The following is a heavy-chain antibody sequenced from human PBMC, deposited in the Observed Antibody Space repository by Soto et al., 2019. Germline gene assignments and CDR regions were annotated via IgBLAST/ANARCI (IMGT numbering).Heavy chain of an antibody. J-gene: IGHJ3*02. CDR2: IYYSGST. D-gene: IGHD3-22*01. V-gene: IGHV4-30-4*01. Sequence: SETLSLTCTVSGGSISSGDYYWSWIRQPPGKGLEWIGYIYYSGSTYYNPSLKSRVTISVDTSKNQFSLKLSSVTAADRAVYYCARVFYDSSGYYYGAFDIWGQGTMVTVSS. CDR3: ARVFYDSSGYYYGAFDI. CDR1: GGSISSGDYY.